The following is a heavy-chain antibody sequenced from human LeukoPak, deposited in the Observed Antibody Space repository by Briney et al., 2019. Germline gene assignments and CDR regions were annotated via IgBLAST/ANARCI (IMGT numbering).Heavy chain of an antibody. CDR3: ARERAGVYYDSSGYYAGGFDY. CDR1: GGSISSDY. Sequence: SETLSLTRTVAGGSISSDYWSWIRQPAGKGLEWLGRIYTSGSTNYNPSLKSRVTISVDTSKNQFSLKLSSVTAADTAVYYCARERAGVYYDSSGYYAGGFDYWGQGTLVTVSS. D-gene: IGHD3-22*01. V-gene: IGHV4-4*07. J-gene: IGHJ4*02. CDR2: IYTSGST.